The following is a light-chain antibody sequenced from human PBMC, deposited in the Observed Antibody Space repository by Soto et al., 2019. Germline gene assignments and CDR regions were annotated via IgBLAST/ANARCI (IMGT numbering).Light chain of an antibody. CDR1: QSISSY. V-gene: IGKV1-39*01. J-gene: IGKJ2*01. CDR3: QQSYSTHT. CDR2: AAS. Sequence: DIQMTQSPSSLSASVGDRVTITCRASQSISSYLNWYQQKPWKAPKLLIYAASSLQSGVPSRFSGSGSGTDFTLTISSLQPEDVATYYCQQSYSTHTFGQGTKLEIK.